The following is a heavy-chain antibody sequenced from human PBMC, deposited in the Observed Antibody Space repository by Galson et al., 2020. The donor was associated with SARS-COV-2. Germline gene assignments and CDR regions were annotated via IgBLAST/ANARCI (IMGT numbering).Heavy chain of an antibody. J-gene: IGHJ1*01. CDR2: IKQYGSER. CDR3: ARGSRFYDFWSGRAEYFQH. V-gene: IGHV3-7*01. Sequence: GGSLRLSCRGSGFTFSNYWMNWVRQAPGQGLEWVANIKQYGSERYYVESVKGRFTISRDNAQNSLYLQMDSLRDDDTAVYFCARGSRFYDFWSGRAEYFQHWGLGTLVTV. D-gene: IGHD3-3*01. CDR1: GFTFSNYW.